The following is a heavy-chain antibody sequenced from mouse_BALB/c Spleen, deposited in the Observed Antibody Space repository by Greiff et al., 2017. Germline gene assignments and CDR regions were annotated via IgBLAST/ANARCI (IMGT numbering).Heavy chain of an antibody. Sequence: EVKVVESGGGLVQPGGSRKLSCAASGFTFSSFGMHWVRQAPEKGLEWVAYLSSCSSTIYYADTVKGRFTISRDNPKNTLFLQMTSLRSEDTAMYYCASNYDYSFAYWGQGTLVTVSA. CDR3: ASNYDYSFAY. D-gene: IGHD2-4*01. CDR1: GFTFSSFG. J-gene: IGHJ3*01. V-gene: IGHV5-17*02. CDR2: LSSCSSTI.